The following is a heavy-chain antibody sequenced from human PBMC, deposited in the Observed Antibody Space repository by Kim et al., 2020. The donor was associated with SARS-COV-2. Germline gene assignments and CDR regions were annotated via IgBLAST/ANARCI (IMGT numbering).Heavy chain of an antibody. CDR2: ISYDGSNK. Sequence: GGSLRLSCAASGFTFRSYGMHWVRQAPGKGLEWVAIISYDGSNKYYADSVKGGFTISRDNSKNTLYLQMNSLRAEDTAVYYCAKDLGAGRIVEAGDVRRRRDLPAKNPPDFDSWGQGTLVTVSS. V-gene: IGHV3-30*18. CDR3: AKDLGAGRIVEAGDVRRRRDLPAKNPPDFDS. J-gene: IGHJ4*02. CDR1: GFTFRSYG. D-gene: IGHD1-26*01.